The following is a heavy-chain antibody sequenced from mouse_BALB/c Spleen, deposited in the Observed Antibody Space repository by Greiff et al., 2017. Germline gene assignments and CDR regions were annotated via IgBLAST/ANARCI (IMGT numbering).Heavy chain of an antibody. CDR1: GFTFSSYG. CDR3: ARPSYYYGSSYEYFDV. D-gene: IGHD1-1*01. CDR2: ISSGGSYT. J-gene: IGHJ1*01. V-gene: IGHV5-6*01. Sequence: EVQLVESGGDLVKPGGSLKLSCAASGFTFSSYGMSWVRQTPDKRLEWVATISSGGSYTYYPDSVKGRFTISRDNAKNTLYLQMSSLKSEDTAMYYCARPSYYYGSSYEYFDVWGAGTTVTVSS.